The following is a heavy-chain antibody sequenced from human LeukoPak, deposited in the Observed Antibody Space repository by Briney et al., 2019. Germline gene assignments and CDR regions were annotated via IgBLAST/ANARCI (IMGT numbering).Heavy chain of an antibody. D-gene: IGHD6-13*01. J-gene: IGHJ3*02. Sequence: GGSLRLSCAASGFTFSSYWMNWVRQAPGKGLEWVANIKHDGSEKYYVDSVKGRFTISRDNAKNSLYLQMNSLRAEDTAVYYCAKNQNAAGVDAFDIWGQGTMVTVSS. CDR2: IKHDGSEK. CDR3: AKNQNAAGVDAFDI. CDR1: GFTFSSYW. V-gene: IGHV3-7*01.